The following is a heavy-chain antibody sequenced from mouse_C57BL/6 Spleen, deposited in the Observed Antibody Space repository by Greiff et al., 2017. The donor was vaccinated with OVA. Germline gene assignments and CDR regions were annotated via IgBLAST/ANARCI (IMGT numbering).Heavy chain of an antibody. CDR1: GFTFSSYG. CDR2: ISSGGSYT. V-gene: IGHV5-6*02. CDR3: ARQGDYDSGAMDY. J-gene: IGHJ4*01. D-gene: IGHD2-4*01. Sequence: EVKLVESGGDLVKPGGSLKLSCAASGFTFSSYGMSWVRQTPDKRLEWVATISSGGSYTYYPDSVKGRFTISRDNAKNTLYLQMSSLKSEDTAREYCARQGDYDSGAMDYWGQGTSVTGSS.